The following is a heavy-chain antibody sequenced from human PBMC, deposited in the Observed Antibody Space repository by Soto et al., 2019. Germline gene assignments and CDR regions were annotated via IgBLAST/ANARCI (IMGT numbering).Heavy chain of an antibody. V-gene: IGHV3-23*01. CDR3: AATRSLYGSGSYI. J-gene: IGHJ3*02. CDR1: GFTFSSYA. D-gene: IGHD3-10*01. CDR2: ISGSGGST. Sequence: VQLLESGGGLVQPGGSLRLSCAASGFTFSSYAMRWFRQAPGKGLEWVSAISGSGGSTYYADSVKGRITISRDNSKNTLYLQMNSLRAEDTAVYYCAATRSLYGSGSYIWGQGTMVTVSS.